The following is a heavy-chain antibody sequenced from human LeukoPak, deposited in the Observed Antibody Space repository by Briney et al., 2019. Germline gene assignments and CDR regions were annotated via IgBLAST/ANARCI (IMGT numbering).Heavy chain of an antibody. CDR3: ARHWGNYPPWWFDP. CDR1: GYSFATYW. CDR2: IYPSDSDT. D-gene: IGHD4-11*01. V-gene: IGHV5-51*01. Sequence: GESLKISCKGSGYSFATYWIGWVRQMPGKGLEWMGIIYPSDSDTRYSPSFQGQVTISADKSISTAYLQWSSLEASDTAMYYCARHWGNYPPWWFDPWGQGTLVTVSS. J-gene: IGHJ5*02.